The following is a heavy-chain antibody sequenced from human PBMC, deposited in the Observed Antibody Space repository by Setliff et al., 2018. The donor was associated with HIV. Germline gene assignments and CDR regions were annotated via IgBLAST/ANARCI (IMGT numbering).Heavy chain of an antibody. D-gene: IGHD3-22*01. CDR1: GGSFSGYY. J-gene: IGHJ4*02. CDR2: INHSGNT. Sequence: PSETLSLTCAVYGGSFSGYYWTWIRQPPGKGLEWIGEINHSGNTNYNPSLKSRVTISVDTSKNQFSLKLTSVTAADTAVYYCARLPYSGGYYSLDYWGQGTLVTVSS. CDR3: ARLPYSGGYYSLDY. V-gene: IGHV4-34*01.